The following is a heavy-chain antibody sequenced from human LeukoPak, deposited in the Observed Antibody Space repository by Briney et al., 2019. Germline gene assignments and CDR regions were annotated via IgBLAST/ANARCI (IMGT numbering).Heavy chain of an antibody. CDR2: MNPNSGNT. J-gene: IGHJ5*02. D-gene: IGHD3-3*01. V-gene: IGHV1-8*03. CDR3: ARGRSGRWFDP. CDR1: GYTFTSYD. Sequence: AAVTVSCMASGYTFTSYDINWVRQAAGQGREGMGWMNPNSGNTGYAQKFQRRVTITRNTSISTAYMELSSLRSEDTAVYYCARGRSGRWFDPWGQGTLVTVSS.